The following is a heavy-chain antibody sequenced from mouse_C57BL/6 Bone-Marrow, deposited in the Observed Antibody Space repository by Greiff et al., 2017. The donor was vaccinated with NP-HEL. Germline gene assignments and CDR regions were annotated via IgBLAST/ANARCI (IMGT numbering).Heavy chain of an antibody. CDR3: AREGLYYGSSYWYFDV. CDR1: GCTFTSYW. CDR2: IDPSDSYT. V-gene: IGHV1-50*01. D-gene: IGHD1-1*01. Sequence: QVQLQQPGAELVKPGASVKLSCKASGCTFTSYWMQWVKQRPGQGLEWIGEIDPSDSYTNYNQKFKGKATLTVDTSSSTAYMQLSSLTSEDSAVYYCAREGLYYGSSYWYFDVWGTGTTVTVSS. J-gene: IGHJ1*03.